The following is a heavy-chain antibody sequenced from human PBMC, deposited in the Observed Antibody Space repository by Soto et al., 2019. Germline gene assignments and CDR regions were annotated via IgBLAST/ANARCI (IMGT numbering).Heavy chain of an antibody. D-gene: IGHD1-1*01. CDR1: GGSFSGYS. CDR3: ARAPYSRHWNQPWQTPRRPGNYGMDV. Sequence: PSETLSLTCAVSGGSFSGYSWHWVRHPPGKGLEWIGEINHRGDTNYNPPLKSRVTISVDTSKNQVSLNLTSLTAADTSVYFCARAPYSRHWNQPWQTPRRPGNYGMDVWGQGTTVT. J-gene: IGHJ6*02. CDR2: INHRGDT. V-gene: IGHV4-34*01.